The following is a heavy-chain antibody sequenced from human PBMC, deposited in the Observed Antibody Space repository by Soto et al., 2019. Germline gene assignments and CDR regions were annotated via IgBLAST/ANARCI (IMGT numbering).Heavy chain of an antibody. Sequence: GGSLRLSCAASGFTFEDYGMSWVRQAPGKGLEWVSGIKGNGGSTGYADSVKGRFTISRDNAKNSHYLQMNSLRADDTAFYYCARDRYSSNWYPVGWWFDPWGQGTLVTVSS. CDR1: GFTFEDYG. CDR2: IKGNGGST. V-gene: IGHV3-20*04. J-gene: IGHJ5*02. D-gene: IGHD6-13*01. CDR3: ARDRYSSNWYPVGWWFDP.